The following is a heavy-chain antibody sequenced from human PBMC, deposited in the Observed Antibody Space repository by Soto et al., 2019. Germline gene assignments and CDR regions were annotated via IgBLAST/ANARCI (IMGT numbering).Heavy chain of an antibody. V-gene: IGHV1-69*06. Sequence: QVQLVQSGAEVKNPGSSVRVSCKASGRTFSNYGISWVRQAPGQGLEWMGGIIPIFGTPKYAQKFQGKVTITADTSTTTVYVDLSSLRSEDTAVYYCASGTSGQISDYLDYWGQGPLVTVSS. D-gene: IGHD2-15*01. J-gene: IGHJ4*02. CDR3: ASGTSGQISDYLDY. CDR2: IIPIFGTP. CDR1: GRTFSNYG.